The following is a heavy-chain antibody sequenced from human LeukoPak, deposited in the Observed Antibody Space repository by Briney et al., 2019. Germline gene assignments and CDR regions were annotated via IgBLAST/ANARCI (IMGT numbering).Heavy chain of an antibody. CDR1: GFTLSNYA. J-gene: IGHJ4*02. CDR3: AKVKWKLIGYFDY. D-gene: IGHD1-20*01. Sequence: TGGSLRLSCAASGFTLSNYAMNWVRQAPGKGLEWVSVLTGDGNTYYADSVKGRFTNSRDDSKNTLFLQMNSLRAEDTAVYFCAKVKWKLIGYFDYWGQGTLVAVSS. CDR2: LTGDGNT. V-gene: IGHV3-23*01.